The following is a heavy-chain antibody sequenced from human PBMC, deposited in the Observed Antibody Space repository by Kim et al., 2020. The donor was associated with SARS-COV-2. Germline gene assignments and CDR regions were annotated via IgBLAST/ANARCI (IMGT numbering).Heavy chain of an antibody. Sequence: GGSLRLSCAASGFTFSSYAMSWVRQAPGKGLEWVSAISGSGGSTYYADSVKGRFTISRDNSKNTLYLQMNSLRAEDTAVYYCAKDLKSKTPPEHDYGDYRGYYFDYWGQGTLLTVSS. CDR1: GFTFSSYA. V-gene: IGHV3-23*01. CDR2: ISGSGGST. J-gene: IGHJ4*02. CDR3: AKDLKSKTPPEHDYGDYRGYYFDY. D-gene: IGHD4-17*01.